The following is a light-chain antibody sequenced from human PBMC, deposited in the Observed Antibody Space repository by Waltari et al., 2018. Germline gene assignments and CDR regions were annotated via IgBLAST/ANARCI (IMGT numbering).Light chain of an antibody. V-gene: IGKV4-1*01. CDR1: QSVLHSSNNKNY. CDR3: QQYYGFPRT. J-gene: IGKJ2*01. CDR2: WES. Sequence: DIVMTQSPDSLAVSLDERATINCKSSQSVLHSSNNKNYLAWYQQKSGQPPKLLIYWESTRESGVPDRFSGSGSGTDFTLTISSLQAEDVAVYYCQQYYGFPRTFGQGTKLEIE.